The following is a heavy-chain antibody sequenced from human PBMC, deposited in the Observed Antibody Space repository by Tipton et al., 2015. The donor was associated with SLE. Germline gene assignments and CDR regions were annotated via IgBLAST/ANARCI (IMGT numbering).Heavy chain of an antibody. J-gene: IGHJ3*02. Sequence: LSLTCTASGVSISSASYYWNWIRQPAWKGLEWIGRAYTTGSPYYNPSLESRVAISMDTSKNQFSLKLTAVTAADTAVYYCARTLDALDIWGQGTMVTVSS. V-gene: IGHV4-61*02. CDR3: ARTLDALDI. CDR2: AYTTGSP. CDR1: GVSISSASYY.